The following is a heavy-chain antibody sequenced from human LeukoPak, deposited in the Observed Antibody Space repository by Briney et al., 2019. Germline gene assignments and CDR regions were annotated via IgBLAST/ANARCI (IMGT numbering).Heavy chain of an antibody. Sequence: GGSLRLSRAASGFTFSNAWMSWVRQAPGKGLEWVGRIKSKTDGGTTDYAAPVKGRFTISRDDSKNTLYLQMNSLKTEDTAVYYCTTDAAGDYVVESFDYWGQGTLVTVSS. CDR2: IKSKTDGGTT. D-gene: IGHD4-17*01. CDR1: GFTFSNAW. V-gene: IGHV3-15*01. CDR3: TTDAAGDYVVESFDY. J-gene: IGHJ4*02.